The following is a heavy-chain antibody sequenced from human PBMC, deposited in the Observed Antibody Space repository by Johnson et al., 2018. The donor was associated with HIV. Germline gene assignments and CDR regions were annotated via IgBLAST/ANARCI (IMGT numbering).Heavy chain of an antibody. CDR1: GFTFSSYA. CDR3: ASPDPNVVVTVGDVKDAFDI. CDR2: ISYAGSNK. Sequence: QVQLVESGGDLVQPGRSLRLSCAASGFTFSSYAMHWVRQAPGKGLEWVAVISYAGSNKYYADSVKGRFTISRDNAKNSLYLQMNSLRAEDTAVYYCASPDPNVVVTVGDVKDAFDIWGQGTMVTVSS. J-gene: IGHJ3*02. V-gene: IGHV3-30*04. D-gene: IGHD2-21*02.